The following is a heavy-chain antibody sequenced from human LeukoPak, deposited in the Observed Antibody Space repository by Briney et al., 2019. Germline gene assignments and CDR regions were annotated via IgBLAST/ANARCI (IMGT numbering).Heavy chain of an antibody. CDR1: GGTFSSYA. CDR2: IIPILGIA. CDR3: ATTYGYCSGGSCRNYYYYGMDV. V-gene: IGHV1-69*04. D-gene: IGHD2-15*01. Sequence: SVKVSCKASGGTFSSYAISWVRQAPGQGLEWMGRIIPILGIANYAQKFQGRVTITADKSTSTAYMELSSLRSEDTAVYCCATTYGYCSGGSCRNYYYYGMDVWGQGTTVTVSS. J-gene: IGHJ6*02.